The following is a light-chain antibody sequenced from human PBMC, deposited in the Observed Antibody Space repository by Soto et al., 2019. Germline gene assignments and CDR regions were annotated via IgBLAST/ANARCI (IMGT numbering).Light chain of an antibody. CDR3: SSYTRRRILV. V-gene: IGLV2-14*01. CDR1: TSDFNDFDY. CDR2: EVT. Sequence: QSVLTQPASVSGSPGQSITISCAGTTSDFNDFDYVSWYQQHPGTAPKLIISEVTNRPSGVSNRFSGSKSGNAASLTISGLQAEDEADYYCSSYTRRRILVFGGGTKVTVL. J-gene: IGLJ2*01.